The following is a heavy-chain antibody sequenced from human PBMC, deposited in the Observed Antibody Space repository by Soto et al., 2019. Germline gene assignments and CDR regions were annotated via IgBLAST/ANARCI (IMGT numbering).Heavy chain of an antibody. CDR1: GDSISGYY. Sequence: SETLSLTCTVSGDSISGYYWNWIRQPPGKGLEWIGYIYYSGSTNYNPSLKSRVTISVDTSKNQFSLKLSSVTAADTAVYYCARHPYSYGSYYFDYWGQGTLVTVSS. CDR2: IYYSGST. J-gene: IGHJ4*02. V-gene: IGHV4-59*01. CDR3: ARHPYSYGSYYFDY. D-gene: IGHD5-18*01.